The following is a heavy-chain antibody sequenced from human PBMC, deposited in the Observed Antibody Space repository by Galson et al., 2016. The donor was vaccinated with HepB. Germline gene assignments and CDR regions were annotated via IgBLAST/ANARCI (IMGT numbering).Heavy chain of an antibody. CDR3: ARHITFNYGGGTYFTAHLDS. Sequence: SETLSLTCTVSGGSIINNYYWAWIRQPPGKGPEWIGTVSDSGDSFINPSLTSRVAISIDTSKNQFSLKLTSVTAADTTVYYCARHITFNYGGGTYFTAHLDSWGQGTLVTVSS. V-gene: IGHV4-39*01. CDR2: VSDSGDS. D-gene: IGHD3-10*01. J-gene: IGHJ4*02. CDR1: GGSIINNYY.